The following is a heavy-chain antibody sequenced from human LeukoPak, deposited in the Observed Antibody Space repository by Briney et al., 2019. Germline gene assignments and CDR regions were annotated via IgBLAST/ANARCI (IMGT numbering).Heavy chain of an antibody. CDR2: IYTSGST. J-gene: IGHJ4*02. D-gene: IGHD3-22*01. Sequence: PSETLSLTCTVSGGSISSYYWSWIRQPAGKGLEWIGRIYTSGSTNYNPSLKSRVTMSVDTSKNQFSLKLSSVTAADTAVYYCASRPINYYDSSGYLEYWGQGTLVTVSS. CDR3: ASRPINYYDSSGYLEY. V-gene: IGHV4-4*07. CDR1: GGSISSYY.